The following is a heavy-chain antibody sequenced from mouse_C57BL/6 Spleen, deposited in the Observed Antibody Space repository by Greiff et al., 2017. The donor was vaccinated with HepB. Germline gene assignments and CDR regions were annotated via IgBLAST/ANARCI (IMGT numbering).Heavy chain of an antibody. CDR2: ISSGSSTI. D-gene: IGHD1-1*01. CDR3: ARLDGSSYGAMDY. CDR1: GFTFSDYG. J-gene: IGHJ4*01. V-gene: IGHV5-17*01. Sequence: EVKLEESGGGLVKPGGSLKLSCAASGFTFSDYGMHWVRQAPEKGLEWVAYISSGSSTIYYADTVKGRFTISRDNAKNTLFLQMTSLRSEDTAMYYCARLDGSSYGAMDYWGQGTSVTVSS.